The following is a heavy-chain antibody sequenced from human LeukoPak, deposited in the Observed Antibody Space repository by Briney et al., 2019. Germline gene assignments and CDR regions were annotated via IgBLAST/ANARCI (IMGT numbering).Heavy chain of an antibody. Sequence: PSETLSLTCTVSGGSISSGSYYWSWIRQPAGKGLEWIGRIYTSGSTNYNPSLKSRVTISVDTSKNPFSLKLSSVTAADTAVYYCAMALGKYYYDSSGYYLPDYWGQGTLVTVSS. D-gene: IGHD3-22*01. V-gene: IGHV4-61*02. CDR3: AMALGKYYYDSSGYYLPDY. CDR2: IYTSGST. CDR1: GGSISSGSYY. J-gene: IGHJ4*02.